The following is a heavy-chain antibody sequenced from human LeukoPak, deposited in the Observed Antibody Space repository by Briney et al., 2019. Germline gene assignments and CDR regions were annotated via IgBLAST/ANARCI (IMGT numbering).Heavy chain of an antibody. CDR1: GYTLTELS. CDR2: INPNSGGT. V-gene: IGHV1-2*02. D-gene: IGHD5-12*01. J-gene: IGHJ6*02. CDR3: ARKTTIPYYYYYGMDV. Sequence: GASVKVSCKVSGYTLTELSMHWVRQAPGQGLEWMGWINPNSGGTNYAQKFQGRVTMTRDTSISTAYMELSRLRSDDTAVYYCARKTTIPYYYYYGMDVWGQGTTVTVSS.